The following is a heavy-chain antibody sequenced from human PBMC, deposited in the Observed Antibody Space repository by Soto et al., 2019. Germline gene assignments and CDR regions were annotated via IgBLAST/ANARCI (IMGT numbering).Heavy chain of an antibody. J-gene: IGHJ4*02. CDR2: ISGGGETT. CDR1: GFTFSSYA. V-gene: IGHV3-23*01. D-gene: IGHD3-10*01. Sequence: EVQLLESGGGLVQPGGSLRLSCAASGFTFSSYAMWWVRQAPGKGLECVSAISGGGETTYYADSVKGRFTISRDNSKNTLYLQMNSLRAEDMAVYYCAFNSGSGSYYFAYWGQGTLVTVSS. CDR3: AFNSGSGSYYFAY.